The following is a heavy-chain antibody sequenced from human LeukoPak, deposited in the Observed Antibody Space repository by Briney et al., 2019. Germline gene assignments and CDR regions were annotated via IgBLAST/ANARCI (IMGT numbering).Heavy chain of an antibody. Sequence: PSETLSLTCTVSGGSISSYYWSWIRQPAGKGLEWIGRIYTSGSTNYNPSLKSRATMSVDTSKNQFSLKLSSVTAADTAVYYCARDPPPNRYYYYYGMDVWGQGTTVTVSS. V-gene: IGHV4-4*07. CDR3: ARDPPPNRYYYYYGMDV. J-gene: IGHJ6*02. CDR1: GGSISSYY. D-gene: IGHD1-14*01. CDR2: IYTSGST.